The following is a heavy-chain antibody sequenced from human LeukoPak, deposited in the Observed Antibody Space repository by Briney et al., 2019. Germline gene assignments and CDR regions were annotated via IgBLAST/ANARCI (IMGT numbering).Heavy chain of an antibody. D-gene: IGHD5-12*01. J-gene: IGHJ4*02. CDR3: ARGGGYAHFDY. Sequence: PGGSLILSCAASGFTFSSYWMSWVRQAPGKGLEWVANIKRDGSEKYFVDSVKGRFTISRDIPKNSLFLQMSSLRAEDTAVYYCARGGGYAHFDYWGQGTLVTVSS. V-gene: IGHV3-7*05. CDR2: IKRDGSEK. CDR1: GFTFSSYW.